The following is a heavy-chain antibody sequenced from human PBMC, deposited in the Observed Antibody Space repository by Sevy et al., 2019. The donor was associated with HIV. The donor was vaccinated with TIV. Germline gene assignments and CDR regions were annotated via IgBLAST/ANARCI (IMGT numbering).Heavy chain of an antibody. Sequence: ASVKVSCKASGGTFSSYAISWVRQAPGQGLEWMVGIIPIFGTANYAQKFQGRVTITADESTSTAYMELSSLRSEDTAVYYCARVTDHFYGSGSYYSQYYFDYWGQGTLVTVSS. CDR3: ARVTDHFYGSGSYYSQYYFDY. D-gene: IGHD3-10*01. CDR2: IIPIFGTA. CDR1: GGTFSSYA. V-gene: IGHV1-69*13. J-gene: IGHJ4*02.